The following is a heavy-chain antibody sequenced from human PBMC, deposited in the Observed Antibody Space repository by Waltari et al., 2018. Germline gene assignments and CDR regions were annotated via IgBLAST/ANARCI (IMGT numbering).Heavy chain of an antibody. Sequence: EVQLVESGGGLVQPGGSLRLSCAASGFGFSSYGMSWVRQAPGKGLEWVANINQDGSEKHYVDSVKGRFTVSRDNAKSSLYLQMNSLRADDTAVYYCARGVASMIRGVVDWFDPWGQGTLVTVSS. CDR1: GFGFSSYG. CDR3: ARGVASMIRGVVDWFDP. D-gene: IGHD3-10*01. J-gene: IGHJ5*02. V-gene: IGHV3-7*01. CDR2: INQDGSEK.